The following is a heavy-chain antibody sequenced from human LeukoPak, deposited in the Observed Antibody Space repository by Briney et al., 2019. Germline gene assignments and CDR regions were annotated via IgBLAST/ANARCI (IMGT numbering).Heavy chain of an antibody. CDR1: GFTFSSYA. D-gene: IGHD2-15*01. V-gene: IGHV3-23*01. J-gene: IGHJ6*03. CDR3: AKDWRRIVVVGPVTRHGNYMDV. Sequence: GGSLRLSCAASGFTFSSYAMHWVRQAPGKGLEWVSTISGPGSSTYSADSVKGRFTISRDNSKNTLYLQMHSLRAEDTAVYYCAKDWRRIVVVGPVTRHGNYMDVWGKGTTVTISS. CDR2: ISGPGSST.